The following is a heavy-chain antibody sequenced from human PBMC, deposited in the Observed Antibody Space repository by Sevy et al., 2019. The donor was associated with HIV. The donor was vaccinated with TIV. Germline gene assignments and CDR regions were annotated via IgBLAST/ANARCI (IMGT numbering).Heavy chain of an antibody. J-gene: IGHJ4*02. CDR1: GFTFSDYY. CDR3: AIIAARPGGYFDY. CDR2: ISSSSSYT. D-gene: IGHD6-6*01. V-gene: IGHV3-11*06. Sequence: GGSLRLSCAASGFTFSDYYMSWIRQAPGKGLEWVSYISSSSSYTNYADSVKGRFTISRDNAKNSLYLQMNSLRAEDTAVYDFAIIAARPGGYFDYWGQGTLVTVSS.